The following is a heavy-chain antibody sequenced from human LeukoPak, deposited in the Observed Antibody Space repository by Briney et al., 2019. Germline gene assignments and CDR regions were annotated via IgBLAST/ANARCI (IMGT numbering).Heavy chain of an antibody. CDR2: INPNSGGT. CDR1: GYTFTSYD. Sequence: ASVKVSCKASGYTFTSYDFNWVRQAAGQGLEWMGWINPNSGGTNYAQKFQGRVTMTRNTSISTAYMELSRLRSDDTAVYYCARDRGIDYYGSGSYYRHYYYYMDVWGKGTTVTVSS. CDR3: ARDRGIDYYGSGSYYRHYYYYMDV. D-gene: IGHD3-10*01. J-gene: IGHJ6*03. V-gene: IGHV1-2*02.